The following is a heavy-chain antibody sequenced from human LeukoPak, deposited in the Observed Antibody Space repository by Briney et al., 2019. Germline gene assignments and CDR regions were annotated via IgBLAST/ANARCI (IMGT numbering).Heavy chain of an antibody. J-gene: IGHJ4*02. CDR2: IYYSGST. V-gene: IGHV4-59*12. Sequence: PSETLSLACTVSGGSISSYYWSWIRQPPGKGLEWIGYIYYSGSTNYNPSLKSRVTISVDTSKNQFSLKLSSVTAADTAVYYCARRPHGYKNDYWGQGTLVTVSS. CDR3: ARRPHGYKNDY. CDR1: GGSISSYY. D-gene: IGHD5-12*01.